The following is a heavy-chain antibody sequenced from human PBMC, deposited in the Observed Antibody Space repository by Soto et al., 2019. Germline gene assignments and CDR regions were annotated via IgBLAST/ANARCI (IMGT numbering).Heavy chain of an antibody. CDR3: AREASTIFGRAYGMDV. Sequence: SETLSLTCTVSGGSISSYYWSWIRQPPGKGLEWIGYIYYSGSTNYNPSLKSRVTISVDTSKNQFSLKLSSVTAADTAVYYCAREASTIFGRAYGMDVWGQGTMVTVSS. V-gene: IGHV4-59*01. J-gene: IGHJ6*02. CDR2: IYYSGST. CDR1: GGSISSYY. D-gene: IGHD3-3*01.